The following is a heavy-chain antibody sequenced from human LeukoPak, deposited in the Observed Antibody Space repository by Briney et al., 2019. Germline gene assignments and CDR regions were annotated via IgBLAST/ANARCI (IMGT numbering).Heavy chain of an antibody. CDR3: ARYAIRGAFDI. V-gene: IGHV3-21*01. D-gene: IGHD2-8*01. J-gene: IGHJ3*02. CDR1: VFTFSSYS. Sequence: GGCLRLSCAASVFTFSSYSMNWVRQAPGKGLEWVSSISISSSYIYYADSVRGRLTISRDNAKNSLYLQMNSLRAEDTAVYYCARYAIRGAFDIWGQGTMVTVSS. CDR2: ISISSSYI.